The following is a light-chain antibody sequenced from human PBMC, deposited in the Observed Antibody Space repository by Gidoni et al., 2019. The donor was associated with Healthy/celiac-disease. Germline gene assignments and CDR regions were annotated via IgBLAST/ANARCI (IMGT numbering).Light chain of an antibody. CDR2: GAS. CDR1: QSVSSN. V-gene: IGKV3-15*01. Sequence: ELVMTQSPATLSVSPGERATLSCRASQSVSSNLAWYQQKPGQAPRLLIYGASTRATGIPARFSGSGSGTEFTLTISSLQSEDFAVYYCQQYNNWPPYTFGQGTQLEI. J-gene: IGKJ2*01. CDR3: QQYNNWPPYT.